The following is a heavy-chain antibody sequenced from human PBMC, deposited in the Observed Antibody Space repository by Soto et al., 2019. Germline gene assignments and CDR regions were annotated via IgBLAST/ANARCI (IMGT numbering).Heavy chain of an antibody. J-gene: IGHJ6*02. D-gene: IGHD5-18*01. V-gene: IGHV5-10-1*01. CDR2: IDPSDSYT. CDR1: GYSFTIYW. CDR3: ARTSMQSRGYSYGHGGMDV. Sequence: GESRKISCKGSGYSFTIYWISWVRQMPGKGLEWMGRIDPSDSYTNYSPSFQGHVTISADKSISTAYLQWSSLKASDTAMYYCARTSMQSRGYSYGHGGMDVWGQGTTVTVSS.